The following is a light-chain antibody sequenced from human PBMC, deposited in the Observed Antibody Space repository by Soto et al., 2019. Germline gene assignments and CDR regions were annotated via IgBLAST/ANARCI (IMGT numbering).Light chain of an antibody. Sequence: QSVLTQPPSVSGAPGQRVTISGTGRRSNIVTGYDVHWYQQLPGTVTKLLIYANTKRPSGVPDRFSGSKSDTSASLAITVLQAEDGAGYFCQSYDSSLSAWVFGVVTKLTV. V-gene: IGLV1-40*01. CDR1: RSNIVTGYD. J-gene: IGLJ3*02. CDR3: QSYDSSLSAWV. CDR2: ANT.